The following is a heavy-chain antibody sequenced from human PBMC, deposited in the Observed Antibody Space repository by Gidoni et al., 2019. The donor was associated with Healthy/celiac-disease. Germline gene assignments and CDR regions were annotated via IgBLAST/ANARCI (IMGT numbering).Heavy chain of an antibody. CDR1: GFTFSSHR. J-gene: IGHJ6*02. Sequence: EVQLVESGGGLVKPGGSLRLSCAASGFTFSSHRMNWVRQAPGKGLEWVSSISSSSSYIYYADSVKGRVTISRDNAKNSRYLQMNSLRAEDTAVYYCARPKPVSENSFTLWPGQIYYYYGMDVWGQGTTVTVSS. CDR3: ARPKPVSENSFTLWPGQIYYYYGMDV. V-gene: IGHV3-21*01. CDR2: ISSSSSYI. D-gene: IGHD5-18*01.